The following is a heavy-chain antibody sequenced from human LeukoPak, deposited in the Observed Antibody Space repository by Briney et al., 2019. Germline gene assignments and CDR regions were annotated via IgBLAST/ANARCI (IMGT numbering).Heavy chain of an antibody. D-gene: IGHD3-10*01. CDR2: INSDESST. J-gene: IGHJ6*03. CDR1: GFTFSNYW. V-gene: IGHV3-74*01. CDR3: AKDGRSSGITMVRGVIAPYYYYYYMDV. Sequence: GGSLRLSCAASGFTFSNYWMHWVRQAPGKGLVWVSRINSDESSTIYADSVKGRFTISRDSSKNTLYLQMNSLRAEDTAVYYCAKDGRSSGITMVRGVIAPYYYYYYMDVWGKGTTVTVSS.